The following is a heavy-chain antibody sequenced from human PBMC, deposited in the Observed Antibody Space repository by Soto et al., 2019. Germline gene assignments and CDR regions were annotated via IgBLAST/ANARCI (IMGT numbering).Heavy chain of an antibody. CDR2: ISANNGNT. D-gene: IGHD6-13*01. J-gene: IGHJ5*02. CDR1: GYTFTSYG. V-gene: IGHV1-18*01. CDR3: ARHIRIAAAGSDAVSWFDP. Sequence: GASVKVSCKASGYTFTSYGISWVRQAPGQGLEWMGWISANNGNTKYAQNFQGRVTMTTDTSTSTAYMELRSLRSDDTAVYYCARHIRIAAAGSDAVSWFDPWGQGTLVTVSS.